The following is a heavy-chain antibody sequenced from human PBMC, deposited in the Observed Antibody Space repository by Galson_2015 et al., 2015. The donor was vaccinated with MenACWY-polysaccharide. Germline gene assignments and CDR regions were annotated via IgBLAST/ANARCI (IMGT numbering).Heavy chain of an antibody. Sequence: SLRLSCAVSGFTFSSYLMTWVRQAPGKGLEWVSYTGTSSSTISYADSVKGRFTISRDNAENSLYLQMNSLRVEDTAVYYCARGYMVRGGYFDPWGQGTLVSVSS. V-gene: IGHV3-48*01. CDR1: GFTFSSYL. CDR3: ARGYMVRGGYFDP. D-gene: IGHD3-10*01. J-gene: IGHJ4*02. CDR2: TGTSSSTI.